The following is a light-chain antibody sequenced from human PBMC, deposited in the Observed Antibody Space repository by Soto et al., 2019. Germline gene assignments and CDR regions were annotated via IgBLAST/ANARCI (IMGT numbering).Light chain of an antibody. CDR1: QSVSSSY. Sequence: EIVLTQSPGTLSLSPGERATLSCRASQSVSSSYLAWYQQKPGQAPRLLIYGASSRATGIPDRFSGSGSGTDFTLTIRRLEAEDFAVYYCQQYCSSPPYTFGQGTKLEIK. V-gene: IGKV3-20*01. CDR2: GAS. J-gene: IGKJ2*01. CDR3: QQYCSSPPYT.